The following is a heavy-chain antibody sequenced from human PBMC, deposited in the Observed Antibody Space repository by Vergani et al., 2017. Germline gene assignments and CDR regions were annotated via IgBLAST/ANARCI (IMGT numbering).Heavy chain of an antibody. CDR3: VRVPLIGRGSENYGINNYHGMDV. Sequence: EGQLVESGGDWVQRGGSLRLSCAASGFISSSYWMSWVRQAPGKGLEWVANVNQDGSEKYYVDSVRGRFTISRDNAKNSIYLQVNSLRAEDTAVYFCVRVPLIGRGSENYGINNYHGMDVWGQGTTVIVSS. D-gene: IGHD3-10*01. CDR1: GFISSSYW. V-gene: IGHV3-7*01. J-gene: IGHJ6*02. CDR2: VNQDGSEK.